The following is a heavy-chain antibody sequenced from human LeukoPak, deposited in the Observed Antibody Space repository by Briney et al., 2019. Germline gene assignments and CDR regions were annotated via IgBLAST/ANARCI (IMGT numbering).Heavy chain of an antibody. CDR2: IYYSGCT. J-gene: IGHJ5*02. CDR1: GGSIRSGGYY. D-gene: IGHD5-18*01. Sequence: PSETLSLTCTVSGGSIRSGGYYWGWIRQPPGKGLEWIATIYYSGCTYSNPSLKSRVSISVDTSKNQFSLKVTSVTAADTAVYYCARGSYGPRRRFDPWGQGTLVTVSS. V-gene: IGHV4-39*01. CDR3: ARGSYGPRRRFDP.